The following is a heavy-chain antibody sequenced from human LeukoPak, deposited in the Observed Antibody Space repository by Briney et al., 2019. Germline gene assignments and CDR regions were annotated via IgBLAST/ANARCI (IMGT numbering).Heavy chain of an antibody. CDR3: ARTTTYYYGTDV. CDR1: GGSITNYY. CDR2: LYHSGSP. Sequence: SETLSLTCSVSGGSITNYYWSWIRRPPGKGLEWIGYLYHSGSPSYNPSLKSRVTMSVDTSKHQFSLELTSVIAADTAVYYCARTTTYYYGTDVWGQGTTVTVSS. D-gene: IGHD1-1*01. V-gene: IGHV4-59*01. J-gene: IGHJ6*02.